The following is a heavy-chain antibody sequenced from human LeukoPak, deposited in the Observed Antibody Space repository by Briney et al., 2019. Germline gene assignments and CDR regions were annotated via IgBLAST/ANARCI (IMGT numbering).Heavy chain of an antibody. V-gene: IGHV3-23*01. CDR1: GFTFSSYA. J-gene: IGHJ4*02. CDR3: AKDLARIAVAGTEGVDY. Sequence: GGSLRLSCAASGFTFSSYAMSWARQAPGKGLEWVSAISGSGGSTYYADSVKGRFTISRDNSKNTLYLQMNSPRAEDTAVYYCAKDLARIAVAGTEGVDYWGQGTQVTVSS. CDR2: ISGSGGST. D-gene: IGHD6-19*01.